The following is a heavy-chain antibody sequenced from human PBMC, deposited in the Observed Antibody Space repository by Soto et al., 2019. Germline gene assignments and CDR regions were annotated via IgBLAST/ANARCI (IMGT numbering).Heavy chain of an antibody. CDR2: IYYSGST. D-gene: IGHD2-8*01. CDR3: ARDTWYYFDY. J-gene: IGHJ4*02. CDR1: GGSVSSGSYY. V-gene: IGHV4-61*01. Sequence: SETLSLTCTVSGGSVSSGSYYWSWIRQPPGKGLEWIGYIYYSGSTNYNPSLKSRVTISVDTSKNQFSLKLSSVTAADTAVYYCARDTWYYFDYWGQGTLVTVSS.